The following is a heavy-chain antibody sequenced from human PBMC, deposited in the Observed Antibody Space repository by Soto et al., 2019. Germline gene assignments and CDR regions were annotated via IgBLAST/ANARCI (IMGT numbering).Heavy chain of an antibody. CDR1: GGSISSGGYY. CDR3: ARDRDTVTTNSLYYYYYGMDV. CDR2: IYYSGST. J-gene: IGHJ6*02. D-gene: IGHD4-17*01. Sequence: SGTLSLTCTVSGGSISSGGYYWSWIRQHPGEGRGWIGYIYYSGSTYYNPSLKSRVTISVDTSKNQFSLKLSSVTAADTAVYYCARDRDTVTTNSLYYYYYGMDVWGQGTTVT. V-gene: IGHV4-31*03.